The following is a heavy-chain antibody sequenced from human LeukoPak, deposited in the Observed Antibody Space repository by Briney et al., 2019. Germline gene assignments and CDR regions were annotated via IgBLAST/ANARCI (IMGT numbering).Heavy chain of an antibody. Sequence: GASVKVSCKASGYTFTNYAMNWVRQAPGQGLEWMGWISAYNGNTELAQKFQGRVTLATDASTSTAYVELRSLTSDDTAVYFCARGGSRSRRGDDAFVIWGQGTMVTVSS. CDR1: GYTFTNYA. J-gene: IGHJ3*02. D-gene: IGHD3-10*01. CDR3: ARGGSRSRRGDDAFVI. CDR2: ISAYNGNT. V-gene: IGHV1-18*01.